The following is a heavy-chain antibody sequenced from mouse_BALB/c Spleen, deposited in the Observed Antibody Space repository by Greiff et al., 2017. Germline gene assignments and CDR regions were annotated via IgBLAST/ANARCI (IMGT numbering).Heavy chain of an antibody. J-gene: IGHJ3*01. CDR1: GFSLTSYG. CDR3: ATYYGSSWFAY. D-gene: IGHD1-1*01. CDR2: IWAGGST. V-gene: IGHV2-9*02. Sequence: VMLVESGPGLVAPSQSLSITCTVSGFSLTSYGVHWVRQPPGKGLEWLGVIWAGGSTNYNSALMSRLSISKDNSKSQVFLKMNSLQTDDTAMYYCATYYGSSWFAYWGQGSLVTVSA.